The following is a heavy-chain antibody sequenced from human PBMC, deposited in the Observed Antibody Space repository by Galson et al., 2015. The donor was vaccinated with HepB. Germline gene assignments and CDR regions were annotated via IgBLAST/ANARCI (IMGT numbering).Heavy chain of an antibody. D-gene: IGHD3-10*01. V-gene: IGHV3-30*18. CDR2: ISDDGRDK. CDR1: GSTFSSYD. CDR3: AKKEGGLGELFWFDP. Sequence: LRLSCAASGSTFSSYDMHWVRQAPGKGLEWVAVISDDGRDKNYGNSVKGRFTIARDNSKNMLYLQMNSLRAEDTAVYYCAKKEGGLGELFWFDPWGQGTLVTVSS. J-gene: IGHJ5*02.